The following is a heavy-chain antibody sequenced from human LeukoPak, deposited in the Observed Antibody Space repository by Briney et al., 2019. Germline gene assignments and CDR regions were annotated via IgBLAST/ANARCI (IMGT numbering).Heavy chain of an antibody. V-gene: IGHV1-69*13. D-gene: IGHD1-26*01. CDR3: AREELESGDYYYYMDV. J-gene: IGHJ6*03. CDR1: GGTFSSYA. Sequence: SVKVSCKASGGTFSSYAISWVRQAPGQGLEWMGGIIPIFGTANYAQKFQGRVTITADESTSTAYMELSSLRSEDTAVYYCAREELESGDYYYYMDVWGKGTTVTVSS. CDR2: IIPIFGTA.